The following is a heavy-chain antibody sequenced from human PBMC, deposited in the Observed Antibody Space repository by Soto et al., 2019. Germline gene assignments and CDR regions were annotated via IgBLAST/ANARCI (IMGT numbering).Heavy chain of an antibody. D-gene: IGHD2-15*01. CDR3: ARHDLYCSGGSCYPGYYYMDV. CDR2: IYYSGST. CDR1: GGSISSYY. V-gene: IGHV4-59*08. J-gene: IGHJ6*03. Sequence: SETLSLTCTVSGGSISSYYWSWIRQPPGKGLEWIGYIYYSGSTNYNPSLKSRVTISVDTSKNQFSLKLSSVTAADTAVYYCARHDLYCSGGSCYPGYYYMDVWGKGTTVTVSS.